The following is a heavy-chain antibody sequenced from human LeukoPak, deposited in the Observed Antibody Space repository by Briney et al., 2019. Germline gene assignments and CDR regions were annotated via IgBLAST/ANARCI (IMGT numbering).Heavy chain of an antibody. Sequence: SGTLSLTCTVSGGSISSYYWSWIRQPPGKGLEWIGYIYYSGSTNYNPSLKSRVTISVDTSKNQFSLKLSSVTAADTAVYYCARDNPYSGRDGGAFDIWGQGTMVTVSS. CDR1: GGSISSYY. D-gene: IGHD1-26*01. J-gene: IGHJ3*02. CDR3: ARDNPYSGRDGGAFDI. CDR2: IYYSGST. V-gene: IGHV4-59*01.